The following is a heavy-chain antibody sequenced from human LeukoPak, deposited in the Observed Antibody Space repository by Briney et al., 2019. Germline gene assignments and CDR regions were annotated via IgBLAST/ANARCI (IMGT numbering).Heavy chain of an antibody. CDR2: IIPIFGTA. J-gene: IGHJ4*02. Sequence: SVKVSCKASGGTFSSYAISWLRQAPGQGLEWMGGIIPIFGTANYAQKFQGRVTITADESTSTAYMELSSLRSEDTAVYYCASTYYDFWSGYPRGYYFDYWGQGTLVTVSS. D-gene: IGHD3-3*01. CDR3: ASTYYDFWSGYPRGYYFDY. V-gene: IGHV1-69*01. CDR1: GGTFSSYA.